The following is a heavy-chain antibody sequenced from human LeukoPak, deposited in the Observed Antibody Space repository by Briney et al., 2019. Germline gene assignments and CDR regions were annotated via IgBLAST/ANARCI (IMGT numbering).Heavy chain of an antibody. V-gene: IGHV4-39*01. CDR1: GGSISSSSDN. J-gene: IGHJ6*03. D-gene: IGHD4-23*01. CDR3: ARQGRATVVMYMDD. CDR2: IYYTGIT. Sequence: PSETLSLTCSASGGSISSSSDNWGWIRQPPGKGLEWIGSIYYTGITYYNPSLMSRVSMSVDTSKNQFSLRLSSVTAADTAMYYCARQGRATVVMYMDDWGKGTTVTVSS.